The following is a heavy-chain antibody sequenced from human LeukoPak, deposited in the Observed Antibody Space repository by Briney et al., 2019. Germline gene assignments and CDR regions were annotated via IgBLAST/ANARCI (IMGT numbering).Heavy chain of an antibody. CDR2: INSDASSA. V-gene: IGHV3-74*01. Sequence: PGRSLRLSCAASGFTFSSYWMHWVRQAPGKGLVWVSRINSDASSASYADSVKGRFTISRDNAKNTLYLQMNSLRAEDTAVYYCARASAIFDYWGRGTLVTVSS. CDR1: GFTFSSYW. J-gene: IGHJ4*02. CDR3: ARASAIFDY. D-gene: IGHD2-21*01.